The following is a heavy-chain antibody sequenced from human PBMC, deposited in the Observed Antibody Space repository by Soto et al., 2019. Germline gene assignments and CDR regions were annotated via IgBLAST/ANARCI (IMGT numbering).Heavy chain of an antibody. CDR2: ISSSSRRT. D-gene: IGHD2-21*02. Sequence: GGSLRLSCEASGLTFGNYGMGCVRQAPGKGLNWVSGISSSSRRTYYADSVRGRFTISRDNSKNTLYLQMDTLRADDTAIYYCAKVSKSGLLLGYFDSWGQGSFVTGSS. J-gene: IGHJ5*01. CDR1: GLTFGNYG. V-gene: IGHV3-23*01. CDR3: AKVSKSGLLLGYFDS.